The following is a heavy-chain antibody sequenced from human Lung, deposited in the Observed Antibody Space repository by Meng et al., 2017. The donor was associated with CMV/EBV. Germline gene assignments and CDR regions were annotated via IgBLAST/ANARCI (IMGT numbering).Heavy chain of an antibody. CDR1: GGSISSGGFY. V-gene: IGHV4-31*03. D-gene: IGHD4-17*01. CDR3: ARTNYGDYNWFDP. CDR2: IYYSGST. J-gene: IGHJ5*02. Sequence: QVQLEEAGPGLVKPSQTLSLTCTVSGGSISSGGFYWSWIRQHPGKGLEWIGYIYYSGSTYYNPSLRSRVAISIDTSKNQFSLKLTSVTAADTAVYFCARTNYGDYNWFDPWGQGTLVTVSS.